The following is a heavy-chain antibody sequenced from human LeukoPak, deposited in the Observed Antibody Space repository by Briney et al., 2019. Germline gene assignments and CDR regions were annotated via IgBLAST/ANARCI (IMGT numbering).Heavy chain of an antibody. V-gene: IGHV3-30-3*01. CDR2: ISYDGSNK. D-gene: IGHD3-16*01. CDR1: GFTFSSYA. CDR3: AKDWAKLDAFDI. Sequence: GGSLRLSCAASGFTFSSYAMHWVRQAPGKGLEWVAVISYDGSNKYYADSVKGRFTISRDNSKNTLYLQMNSLRAEDTAVYYCAKDWAKLDAFDIWGQGTMVTVSS. J-gene: IGHJ3*02.